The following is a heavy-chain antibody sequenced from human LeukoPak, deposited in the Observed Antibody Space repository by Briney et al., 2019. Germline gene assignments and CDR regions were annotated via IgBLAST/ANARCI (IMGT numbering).Heavy chain of an antibody. CDR2: IKSKTDGGTT. D-gene: IGHD1-26*01. CDR1: GFTFSNAW. Sequence: KSGGSLRLSCAASGFTFSNAWMSWVRQAPGKGLERVGRIKSKTDGGTTDYAAPVKGRFTISRDDSKNTLYLQMNSLKTEDTAVYYCARDSGSYRIFDYWGQGTLVTVSS. J-gene: IGHJ4*02. CDR3: ARDSGSYRIFDY. V-gene: IGHV3-15*01.